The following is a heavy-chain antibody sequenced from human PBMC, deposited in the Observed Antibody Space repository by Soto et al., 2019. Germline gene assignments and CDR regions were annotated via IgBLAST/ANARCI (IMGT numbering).Heavy chain of an antibody. D-gene: IGHD3-10*01. CDR1: GFTVSSNY. CDR2: IYSGGST. Sequence: GSLRLSCAASGFTVSSNYMSWVRQAPGKGLEWVSVIYSGGSTYYADSVKGRFTISRHNSKNTLYLQMNSLRAEDTAVYYCAMSMVRGVIITGYYYMDVWGKGTTVTVSS. J-gene: IGHJ6*03. V-gene: IGHV3-53*04. CDR3: AMSMVRGVIITGYYYMDV.